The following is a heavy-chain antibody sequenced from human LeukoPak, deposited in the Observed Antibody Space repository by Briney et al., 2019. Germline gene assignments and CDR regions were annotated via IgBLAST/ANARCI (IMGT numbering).Heavy chain of an antibody. CDR1: GFTFSTYA. Sequence: GGSLRVSCVASGFTFSTYAMSWVRQAPGKGLEWVSAISGSGGSTHYAESVKGRFTISRDNSKNTLYLQMNSLRAEDTAVYYCAKEFVPAAILSYYYMDVRGRGTTVTVSS. CDR3: AKEFVPAAILSYYYMDV. J-gene: IGHJ6*03. V-gene: IGHV3-23*01. CDR2: ISGSGGST. D-gene: IGHD2-2*01.